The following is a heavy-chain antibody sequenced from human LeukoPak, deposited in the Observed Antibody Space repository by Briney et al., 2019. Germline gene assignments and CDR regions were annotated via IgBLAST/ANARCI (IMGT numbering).Heavy chain of an antibody. CDR2: ISYDGNNQ. CDR3: ARGYSYGYNCFDP. V-gene: IGHV3-30*14. D-gene: IGHD5-18*01. J-gene: IGHJ5*02. Sequence: GGSLRLSCAASGFTFRSYAMHWVRQAPGTGLEWVSFISYDGNNQYYADSVKGRFTISRDTSKNTLYLQMNSLRAEDTAVYYCARGYSYGYNCFDPWGQGTLVTVSS. CDR1: GFTFRSYA.